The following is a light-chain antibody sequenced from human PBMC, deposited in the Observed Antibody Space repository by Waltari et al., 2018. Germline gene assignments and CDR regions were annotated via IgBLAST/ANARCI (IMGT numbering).Light chain of an antibody. V-gene: IGLV2-14*01. CDR3: SSYSYITTLQI. Sequence: QSALTQPASVSGSLGQSLTISCTGTHSDIGAYDYVYWYQQHPCKAPKLILFDVSHRPSGISNRFSGSKSGDTASLTISGLQPEDEADYYCSSYSYITTLQIFGTGTRLTV. CDR1: HSDIGAYDY. CDR2: DVS. J-gene: IGLJ1*01.